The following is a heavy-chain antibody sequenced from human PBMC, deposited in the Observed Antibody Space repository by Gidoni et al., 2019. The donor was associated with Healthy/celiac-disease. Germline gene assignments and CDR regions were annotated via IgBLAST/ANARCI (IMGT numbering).Heavy chain of an antibody. CDR1: GGSISSCGYS. CDR2: IYYSGST. D-gene: IGHD3-10*01. V-gene: IGHV4-30-4*07. Sequence: QVQLQESGPGLVKPSQTLSLTCAVSGGSISSCGYSWSWIRQPPGKGLEWIGYIYYSGSTYYNPSLKSRVTISVDTSKNQFSLKLSSVTAADTAVYYCAREAHYYGSGSYGSMDVWGKGTTVTVSS. CDR3: AREAHYYGSGSYGSMDV. J-gene: IGHJ6*03.